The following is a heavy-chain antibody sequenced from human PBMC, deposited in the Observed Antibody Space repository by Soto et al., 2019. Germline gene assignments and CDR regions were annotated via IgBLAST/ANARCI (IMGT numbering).Heavy chain of an antibody. Sequence: GGSLRLSCAASGFIFSDLYMSWVRQAPGKGLEWLSSTGVSGTTIYYADSVKARFTVSRDNAKNSLYLQMNSLRDEDTAVYYYAADSFPYYRNSTGYAKAFDPWGQGTVVTVSS. CDR2: TGVSGTTI. CDR3: AADSFPYYRNSTGYAKAFDP. V-gene: IGHV3-11*01. D-gene: IGHD3-22*01. CDR1: GFIFSDLY. J-gene: IGHJ5*02.